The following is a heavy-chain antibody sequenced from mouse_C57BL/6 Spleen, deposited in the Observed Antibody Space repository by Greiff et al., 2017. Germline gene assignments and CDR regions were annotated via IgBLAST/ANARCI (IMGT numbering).Heavy chain of an antibody. Sequence: VQLQQSGPELVKPGASVKLSCKASGYTFTSYDINWVKQRPGQGLEWIGWIYPRDGSTKYNEKFKGKATLTVDTSSSTAYMELHSLTSEDSAVYFCARGPTYYGSSPAWFAYWGQGTLVTVSA. CDR1: GYTFTSYD. CDR2: IYPRDGST. CDR3: ARGPTYYGSSPAWFAY. J-gene: IGHJ3*01. D-gene: IGHD1-1*01. V-gene: IGHV1-85*01.